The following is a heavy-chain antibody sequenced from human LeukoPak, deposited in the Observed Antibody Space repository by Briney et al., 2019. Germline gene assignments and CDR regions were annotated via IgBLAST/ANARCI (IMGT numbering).Heavy chain of an antibody. CDR1: GYNFKNYW. J-gene: IGHJ4*02. V-gene: IGHV5-51*01. CDR3: ARSGRLGYCSGGSCFRWDY. D-gene: IGHD2-15*01. Sequence: GESLKISCKGSGYNFKNYWIGWVRQMPGKGLEWMGIIYPDDSDTKYSPSFQGQVTISADKSISTAYLQWSSLKASDTAMYYCARSGRLGYCSGGSCFRWDYWGQGTLVTVSS. CDR2: IYPDDSDT.